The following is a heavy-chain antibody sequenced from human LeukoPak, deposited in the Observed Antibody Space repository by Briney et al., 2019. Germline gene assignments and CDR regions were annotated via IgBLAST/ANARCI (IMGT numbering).Heavy chain of an antibody. CDR3: ARSSTLGNYFDY. V-gene: IGHV1-46*01. Sequence: ASVKVSCKASGYTFTSYYMHWVRQAPGQGLEWMGIINPSGGSTSYAQKFQGRVTLTRDTSTSTVYMELSSLRSEDTAVYYCARSSTLGNYFDYWGQGALVTVSS. J-gene: IGHJ4*02. D-gene: IGHD6-13*01. CDR2: INPSGGST. CDR1: GYTFTSYY.